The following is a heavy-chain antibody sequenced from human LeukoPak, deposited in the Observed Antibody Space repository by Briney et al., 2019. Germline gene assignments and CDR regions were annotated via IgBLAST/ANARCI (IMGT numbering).Heavy chain of an antibody. J-gene: IGHJ1*01. V-gene: IGHV3-64*01. CDR3: ATYYYDSGGFHFHH. D-gene: IGHD3-22*01. CDR1: GFTFRSYG. CDR2: ISSNGGRT. Sequence: PGGSLRLSCAASGFTFRSYGTHWVRQAPGKGLEYVSAISSNGGRTYYANSVKGRFTISRDNSRNTLYLQMGSLRAEDMAVYYCATYYYDSGGFHFHHWGQGTLVTVSS.